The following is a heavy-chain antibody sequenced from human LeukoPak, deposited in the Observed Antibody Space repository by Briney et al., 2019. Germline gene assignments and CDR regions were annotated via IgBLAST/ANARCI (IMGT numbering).Heavy chain of an antibody. D-gene: IGHD4-17*01. Sequence: GGSLRLSCAASGFTFSSYTMNWVRQAPWKGLEWVSSIDPSSTYIYYADSVKGRFTVSRDNAQNSLYLQMNSLRAEDTAVYYCTRGSYGDYEYWGQGTLVTVSS. CDR3: TRGSYGDYEY. CDR1: GFTFSSYT. CDR2: IDPSSTYI. J-gene: IGHJ4*02. V-gene: IGHV3-21*01.